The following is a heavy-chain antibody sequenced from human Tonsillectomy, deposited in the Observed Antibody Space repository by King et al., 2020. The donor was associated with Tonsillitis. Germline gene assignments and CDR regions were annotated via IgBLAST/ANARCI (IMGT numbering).Heavy chain of an antibody. Sequence: VQLVESGGGLVKPGGSLRLSCAASGFTFSNAWMSWVRQAPGKGLEWVGRIKSKTDGGTTDYAAPVKGRFTISTDDTKNSLYLQMNSLKTEDTAVYYCTGDLVKVVGDFDYWGQGTLVTVSS. J-gene: IGHJ4*02. CDR3: TGDLVKVVGDFDY. CDR1: GFTFSNAW. V-gene: IGHV3-15*01. CDR2: IKSKTDGGTT. D-gene: IGHD2-2*01.